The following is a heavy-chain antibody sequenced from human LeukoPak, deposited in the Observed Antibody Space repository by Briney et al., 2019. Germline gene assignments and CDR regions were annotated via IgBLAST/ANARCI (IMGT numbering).Heavy chain of an antibody. CDR3: ARGILWFGGYYYYYMDV. V-gene: IGHV3-30*02. CDR2: IRYDGSKK. Sequence: GGSLRLSCAASGFIFSSYGMHWVRQAPGKGLEWVAFIRYDGSKKYYADSVKGRFTISRDNSKNTLYLQMNSLRAEDTAVYYCARGILWFGGYYYYYMDVWGKGTTVTISS. CDR1: GFIFSSYG. D-gene: IGHD3-10*01. J-gene: IGHJ6*03.